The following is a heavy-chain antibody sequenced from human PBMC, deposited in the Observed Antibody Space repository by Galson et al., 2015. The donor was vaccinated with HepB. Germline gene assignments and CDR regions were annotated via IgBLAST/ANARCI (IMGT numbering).Heavy chain of an antibody. CDR1: GFTFSTSG. J-gene: IGHJ6*02. Sequence: SLRLSCAASGFTFSTSGMRGVRQAPGEGLEWVSSLSDSGSRTHYADSVKGRFTISRDNSKNTLYLQMNSLRAEDTAVYYCARDLQPGTVTTEVGGMDVWGQGTTVTVSS. V-gene: IGHV3-23*01. D-gene: IGHD4-11*01. CDR3: ARDLQPGTVTTEVGGMDV. CDR2: LSDSGSRT.